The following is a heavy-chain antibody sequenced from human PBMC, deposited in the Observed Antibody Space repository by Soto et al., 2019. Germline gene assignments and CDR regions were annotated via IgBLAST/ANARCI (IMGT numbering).Heavy chain of an antibody. CDR2: ISSSSSTI. CDR3: DV. Sequence: HPGGSLRLSCAASGFTFSSYSMNWVRQAPGKGLEWVSYISSSSSTIYYADSVKGRFTISRDNAKNSLYLQMNSSSSANYYYYGMDVWGQGTTVTVSS. D-gene: IGHD6-6*01. J-gene: IGHJ6*02. CDR1: GFTFSSYS. V-gene: IGHV3-48*01.